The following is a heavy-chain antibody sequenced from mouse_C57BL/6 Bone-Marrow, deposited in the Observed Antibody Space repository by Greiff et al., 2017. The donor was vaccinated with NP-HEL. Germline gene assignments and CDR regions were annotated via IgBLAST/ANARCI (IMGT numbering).Heavy chain of an antibody. V-gene: IGHV1-18*01. Sequence: VQLQQSGPELVKPGASVKIPCKASGYTFTDYNMDWVKQSHGKSLEWIGDINPNNGGTIYNQKFKGKATLPVNKSSSTAYMELRSLTTEDTAVDYCARFGPYRLGMDYWGKGTSVTVST. CDR3: ARFGPYRLGMDY. CDR2: INPNNGGT. D-gene: IGHD3-1*01. J-gene: IGHJ4*01. CDR1: GYTFTDYN.